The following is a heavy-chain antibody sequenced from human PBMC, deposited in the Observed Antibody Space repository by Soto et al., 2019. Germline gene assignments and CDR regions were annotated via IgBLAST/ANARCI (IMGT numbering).Heavy chain of an antibody. D-gene: IGHD2-2*01. Sequence: GGSLRLSXAASGFTFSNYAMSWVRQAPGKGLEWVSTISGGGDSTYYADSVKGRFTISRDNSKNTLYLQVNSLRAEDTAAYYCAKRSLTPAAMKSPFDYWGQGTLVTVSS. J-gene: IGHJ4*02. CDR2: ISGGGDST. CDR1: GFTFSNYA. CDR3: AKRSLTPAAMKSPFDY. V-gene: IGHV3-23*01.